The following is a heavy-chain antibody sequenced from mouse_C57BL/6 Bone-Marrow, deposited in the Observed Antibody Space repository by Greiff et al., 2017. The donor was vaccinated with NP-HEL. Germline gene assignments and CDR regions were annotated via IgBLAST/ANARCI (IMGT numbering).Heavy chain of an antibody. J-gene: IGHJ3*01. CDR1: GFTFSSYA. Sequence: EVKLMESGGGLVKPGGSLKLSCAASGFTFSSYAMSWVRQTTEKRLEWVATISDGGSYTYYPDNVKGRFTISKDNAKNNLDLQMSHLKSEGTAMYYCARDRLWQLVYWGQGTLLTVST. V-gene: IGHV5-4*01. D-gene: IGHD6-2*01. CDR2: ISDGGSYT. CDR3: ARDRLWQLVY.